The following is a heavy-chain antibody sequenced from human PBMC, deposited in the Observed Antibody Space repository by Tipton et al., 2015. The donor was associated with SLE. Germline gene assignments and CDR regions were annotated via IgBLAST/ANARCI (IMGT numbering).Heavy chain of an antibody. J-gene: IGHJ6*02. V-gene: IGHV3-33*06. D-gene: IGHD1-26*01. CDR1: GFNFSPYA. Sequence: SLRLSCEASGFNFSPYAIHWVRQAPGKGLEWVAGIWYDGSKTSYADSVKGRFTISRDNSKNTVYLQMNSLRVEDTAVYYCAKSGERRGSDNYYYYGMDVWGQGTTVTVSS. CDR3: AKSGERRGSDNYYYYGMDV. CDR2: IWYDGSKT.